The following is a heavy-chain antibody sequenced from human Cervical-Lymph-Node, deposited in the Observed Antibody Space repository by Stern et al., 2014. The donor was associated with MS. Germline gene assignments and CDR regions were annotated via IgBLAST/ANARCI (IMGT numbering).Heavy chain of an antibody. Sequence: MQLVQSGAEVRKPGESLKISCKGSGYTFTTYWIGWVRQMPGRGLECMGIVYPRDSETRYSPSFQGQVTISVDKSINTAYLQWISLKASDTAMYYCARGWPRGWMIDYWGQGTPVTVSA. J-gene: IGHJ4*02. CDR2: VYPRDSET. D-gene: IGHD5-12*01. V-gene: IGHV5-51*01. CDR3: ARGWPRGWMIDY. CDR1: GYTFTTYW.